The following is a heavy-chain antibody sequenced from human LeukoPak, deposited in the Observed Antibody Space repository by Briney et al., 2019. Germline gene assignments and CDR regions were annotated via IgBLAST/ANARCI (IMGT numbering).Heavy chain of an antibody. V-gene: IGHV4-61*02. CDR3: AREVSAYLRGSGSFLGY. CDR2: IYTSGST. D-gene: IGHD3-10*01. CDR1: GGSISSGSYC. J-gene: IGHJ4*02. Sequence: PSVTLSLTCTVSGGSISSGSYCWSWIRQPAGKGLEWIGRIYTSGSTNYNPSLKSRVTMSVDTSKNQFSLKLSSVTAADTAVYYCAREVSAYLRGSGSFLGYWGQGTLVTVSS.